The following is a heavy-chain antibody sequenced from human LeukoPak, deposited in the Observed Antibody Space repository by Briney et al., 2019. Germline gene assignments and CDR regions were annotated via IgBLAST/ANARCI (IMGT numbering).Heavy chain of an antibody. CDR2: IRSDGSNK. V-gene: IGHV3-30*02. J-gene: IGHJ6*03. D-gene: IGHD6-13*01. Sequence: GGSLRLSCAASGFTFGSYGMHWVRQAPGKGLEWVTFIRSDGSNKYYADSVKGRFTISRDNSKNTLYLQMNSLRAEDTAVYYCAKLFWPAAGLDYYYYYMDVWGKGTTVTISS. CDR1: GFTFGSYG. CDR3: AKLFWPAAGLDYYYYYMDV.